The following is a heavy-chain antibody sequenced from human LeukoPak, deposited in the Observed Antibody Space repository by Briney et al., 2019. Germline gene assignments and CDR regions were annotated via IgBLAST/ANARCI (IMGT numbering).Heavy chain of an antibody. D-gene: IGHD3-10*01. CDR2: ISGSGGST. CDR1: GFTFSSYA. J-gene: IGHJ3*02. V-gene: IGHV3-23*01. CDR3: TTYYGSGSYYPTDAFDI. Sequence: PGGSLRLSCAASGFTFSSYAMSWVRQAPGKGLEWVSAISGSGGSTYYADSVKGRFAISRDNSKNTLYLQMNSLRAEDTAVYYCTTYYGSGSYYPTDAFDIWGQGTMVTVSS.